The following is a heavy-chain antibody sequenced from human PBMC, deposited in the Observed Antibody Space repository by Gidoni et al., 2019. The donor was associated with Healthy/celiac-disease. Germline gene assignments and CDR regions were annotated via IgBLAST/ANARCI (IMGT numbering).Heavy chain of an antibody. CDR3: ASLQLGYCSGGSCQNFDY. D-gene: IGHD2-15*01. CDR1: GGSISSRSYY. V-gene: IGHV4-39*02. CDR2: IYHSGST. Sequence: QLQLQESGPGLVKPSETLSLTCTVSGGSISSRSYYWGWIRQPPGKGLEWIGGIYHSGSTYYNPYLKSRVTMSAATSKNHFSLKLSSVTAADTAVYYCASLQLGYCSGGSCQNFDYWGQGTLVTVSS. J-gene: IGHJ4*02.